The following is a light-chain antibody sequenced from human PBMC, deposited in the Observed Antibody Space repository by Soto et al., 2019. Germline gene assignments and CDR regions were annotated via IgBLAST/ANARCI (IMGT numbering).Light chain of an antibody. CDR3: QQRSNWPA. V-gene: IGKV3-11*01. Sequence: EVVLTQSPATLSLSPGERATLSCRASQGIRNYLAWNQQKPGQAPRLLIYDASNRATGIPARFSGSGSGTDFTLTISSLEPEDFAVYYCQQRSNWPAFGQGTKVEIK. J-gene: IGKJ1*01. CDR1: QGIRNY. CDR2: DAS.